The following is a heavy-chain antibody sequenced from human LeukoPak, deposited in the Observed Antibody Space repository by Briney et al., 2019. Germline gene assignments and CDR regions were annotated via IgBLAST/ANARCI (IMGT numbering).Heavy chain of an antibody. J-gene: IGHJ6*03. D-gene: IGHD5-12*01. CDR2: ITSDSRYM. CDR3: ARDPYSGHYGNDYYYYMDV. Sequence: GGSLRLSCAASGFTFSTYNMNWVRQAPGKGLEWVSSITSDSRYMYYADSVKGRFTISRDNAKSSLCLQMNNLRAEDTAVYYCARDPYSGHYGNDYYYYMDVWGKGTTVTISS. V-gene: IGHV3-21*01. CDR1: GFTFSTYN.